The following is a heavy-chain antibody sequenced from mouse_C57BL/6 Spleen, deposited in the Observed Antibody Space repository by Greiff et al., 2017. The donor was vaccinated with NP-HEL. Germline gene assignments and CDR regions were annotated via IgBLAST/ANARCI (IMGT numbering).Heavy chain of an antibody. D-gene: IGHD2-2*01. CDR2: ISDGGSYT. CDR1: GFTFSSYA. CDR3: ARDRLRAMDY. V-gene: IGHV5-4*01. Sequence: EVMLVESGGGLVKPGGSLKLSCAASGFTFSSYAMSWVRQTPEKRLEWVATISDGGSYTYYPDNVQGRFTISRDNAKNNLYLQMSHLKSEDTAMYYCARDRLRAMDYWGQGTSVTVSS. J-gene: IGHJ4*01.